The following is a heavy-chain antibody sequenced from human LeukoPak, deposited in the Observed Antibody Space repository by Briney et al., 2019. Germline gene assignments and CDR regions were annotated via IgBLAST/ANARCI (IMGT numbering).Heavy chain of an antibody. V-gene: IGHV4-4*07. CDR3: ASSYYYDSSGLDY. Sequence: PSETLSLTCVVSGGSISSYSWSWVRQPAGKGLEWIGRIYTSGNTNYNPSLKSRVTMSVDTSKNQFSLKLSSVTAADTAVYYCASSYYYDSSGLDYWGQGTLVTVSS. CDR2: IYTSGNT. D-gene: IGHD3-22*01. CDR1: GGSISSYS. J-gene: IGHJ4*02.